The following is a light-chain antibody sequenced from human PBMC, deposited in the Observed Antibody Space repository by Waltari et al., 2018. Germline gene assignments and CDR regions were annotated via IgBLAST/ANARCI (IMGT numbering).Light chain of an antibody. CDR3: QQRSNWPLIT. J-gene: IGKJ3*01. Sequence: EIVLTQSPATLSLSPGERATLSCRASQSVSSYLAWYQQKPGQAPRLLIYDASNRATGIPARFSGSGSGPDFTLTISSLEPEDFAVYYCQQRSNWPLITFGPGTKVDIK. V-gene: IGKV3-11*01. CDR2: DAS. CDR1: QSVSSY.